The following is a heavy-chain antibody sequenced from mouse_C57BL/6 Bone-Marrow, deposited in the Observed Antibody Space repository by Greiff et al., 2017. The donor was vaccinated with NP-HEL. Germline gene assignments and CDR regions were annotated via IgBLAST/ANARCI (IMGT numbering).Heavy chain of an antibody. V-gene: IGHV2-9-1*01. CDR3: ARNPYYGNYVGDY. J-gene: IGHJ2*01. CDR1: GFSLTSYA. Sequence: VMLVESGPGLVAPSQSLSITCTVSGFSLTSYAISWVRQPPGKGLEWLGVIWTGGGTNYNSALKSRLSISKDNSKSQVFLKMNSLQTDDTARYYCARNPYYGNYVGDYWGQGTTLTVSS. CDR2: IWTGGGT. D-gene: IGHD2-10*01.